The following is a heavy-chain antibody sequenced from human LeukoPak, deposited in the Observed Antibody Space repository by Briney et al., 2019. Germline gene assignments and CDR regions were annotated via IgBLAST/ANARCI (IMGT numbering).Heavy chain of an antibody. CDR1: AFTFSSYA. CDR3: AKSHREIYDFWSSY. V-gene: IGHV3-30-3*02. CDR2: ISYDGSDK. Sequence: QPGGSLRLSCAASAFTFSSYAMHWVRQAPGKGLEWVAVISYDGSDKHYADSVKGRFTISRDNSKSTLYVQMNSLRAEDTAVYYCAKSHREIYDFWSSYWGQGTLVTVSS. J-gene: IGHJ4*02. D-gene: IGHD3-3*01.